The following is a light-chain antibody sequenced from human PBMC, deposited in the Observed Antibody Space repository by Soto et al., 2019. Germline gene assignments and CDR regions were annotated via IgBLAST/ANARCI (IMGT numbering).Light chain of an antibody. CDR2: AES. CDR3: QQYNSYPLT. CDR1: QGINNY. Sequence: DIQMTQSPSSLSASVGDRVTITCWASQGINNYLAWIQQKPGKAPKSLIYAESNLQSGVPSKFSGSGSGTDFTLTISSLQPEDFATYYCQQYNSYPLTFGGGTKVEIK. V-gene: IGKV1-16*02. J-gene: IGKJ4*01.